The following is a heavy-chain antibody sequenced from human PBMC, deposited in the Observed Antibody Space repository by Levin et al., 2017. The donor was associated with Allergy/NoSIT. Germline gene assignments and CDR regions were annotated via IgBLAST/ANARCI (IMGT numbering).Heavy chain of an antibody. CDR1: GFTFASHW. CDR2: VNLDGGDT. V-gene: IGHV3-74*01. J-gene: IGHJ2*01. CDR3: ARGRWLANWYFDL. D-gene: IGHD5-24*01. Sequence: PGGSLRLSCGASGFTFASHWMHWVRQAPGKGLVWVARVNLDGGDTRYADDVKGRFTISRDNAKNTVFLEVNNLRPDDTAVYYCARGRWLANWYFDLWGRGTLVTVSS.